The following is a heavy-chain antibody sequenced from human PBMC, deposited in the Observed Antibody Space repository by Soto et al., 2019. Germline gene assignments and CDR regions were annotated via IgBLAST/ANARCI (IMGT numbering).Heavy chain of an antibody. CDR2: IQNDASLT. D-gene: IGHD2-15*01. V-gene: IGHV3-74*01. CDR1: GFTFDYDW. J-gene: IGHJ3*01. CDR3: VRGQRGGFDL. Sequence: ESGGGFVQSGGCLRLYCAASGFTFDYDWMHWVCQVPGKGLLWVSHIQNDASLTTYAESVKGRFIISRDNAKNTLYLQRNGLRVEDTAGYCCVRGQRGGFDLWGEGTMVTVSS.